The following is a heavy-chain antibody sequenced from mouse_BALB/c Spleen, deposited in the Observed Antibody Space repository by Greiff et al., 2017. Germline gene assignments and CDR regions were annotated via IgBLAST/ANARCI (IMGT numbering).Heavy chain of an antibody. J-gene: IGHJ2*01. CDR3: ARSLYYYGSSNYFDY. V-gene: IGHV5-17*02. Sequence: EVHLVESGGGLVQPGGSRKLSCAASGFTFSSFGMHWVRQAPEKGLEWVAYISSGSSTIYYADTVKGRFTISRDNPKNTLFLQMTSLRSEDTAMYYCARSLYYYGSSNYFDYWGQGTTLTVSS. CDR1: GFTFSSFG. CDR2: ISSGSSTI. D-gene: IGHD1-1*01.